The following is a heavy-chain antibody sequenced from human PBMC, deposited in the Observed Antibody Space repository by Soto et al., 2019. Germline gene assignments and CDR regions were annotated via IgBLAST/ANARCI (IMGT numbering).Heavy chain of an antibody. J-gene: IGHJ4*02. CDR3: ARLKGHQLLLYFDN. V-gene: IGHV5-51*01. CDR2: IYPGDSDT. Sequence: GESLKISCKTSGYSFHNFCIGWVRQLPGKGLEWMGIIYPGDSDTTYSPSFQGHVTMSVDKSISTAYLQWSSLKASDTATYYCARLKGHQLLLYFDNWGQGTLVTVSS. D-gene: IGHD1-7*01. CDR1: GYSFHNFC.